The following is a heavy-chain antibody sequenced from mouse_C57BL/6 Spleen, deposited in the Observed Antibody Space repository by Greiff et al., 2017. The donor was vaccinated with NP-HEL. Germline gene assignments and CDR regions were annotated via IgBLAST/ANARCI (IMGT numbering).Heavy chain of an antibody. CDR2: ILPGSGST. D-gene: IGHD1-1*01. CDR1: GYTFTGYW. J-gene: IGHJ4*01. CDR3: ARREGGSSFYYYAMDY. Sequence: QVQLKQSGAELMKPGASVKLSCKATGYTFTGYWIEWVKQRPGHGLEWIGEILPGSGSTNYNEKFKGKATFTADTSSNTAYMQLSSLTTEDSAIYYCARREGGSSFYYYAMDYWGQGTSVTVSS. V-gene: IGHV1-9*01.